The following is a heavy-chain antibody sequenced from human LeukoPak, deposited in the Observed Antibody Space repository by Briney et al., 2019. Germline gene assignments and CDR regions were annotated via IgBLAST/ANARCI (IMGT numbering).Heavy chain of an antibody. CDR1: SGSISSNY. V-gene: IGHV3-48*04. J-gene: IGHJ4*02. CDR3: AASFDY. CDR2: ISSSSSTI. Sequence: ETLSLTCTVSSGSISSNYWNWVRQAPGKGLEWVSYISSSSSTIYYADSVKGRFTISRDNAKNSLYLQMNSLRAEDTAVYYCAASFDYWGQGTLVTVSS.